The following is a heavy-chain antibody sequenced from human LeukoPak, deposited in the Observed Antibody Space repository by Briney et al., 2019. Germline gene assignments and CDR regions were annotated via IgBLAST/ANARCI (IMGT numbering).Heavy chain of an antibody. Sequence: SETLSLTCAVYGGSFSGYYWSWIRQPPGKGLEWIGEINHSGSTNYNPSLKSRVTISVDTSKNQFSLRLSSVTAADTAVYYCARVYRAHYYYYGMDVWGQGTTVTVSS. CDR3: ARVYRAHYYYYGMDV. CDR1: GGSFSGYY. J-gene: IGHJ6*02. D-gene: IGHD3-16*02. CDR2: INHSGST. V-gene: IGHV4-34*01.